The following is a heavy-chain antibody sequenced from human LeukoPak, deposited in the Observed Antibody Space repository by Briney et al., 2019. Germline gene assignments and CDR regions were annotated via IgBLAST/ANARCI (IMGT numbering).Heavy chain of an antibody. Sequence: PGRSLRLSCAASGFTFTSYAMHWVRQAPGKGLEGVAVISYDGSKKYYADSAKGRFSISRDNSKNTLYVEMNSVRAEDTAVYYCARGPSPVAAAAYFFDHWGQGTLVAVSS. CDR3: ARGPSPVAAAAYFFDH. V-gene: IGHV3-30*04. CDR1: GFTFTSYA. D-gene: IGHD6-13*01. J-gene: IGHJ4*02. CDR2: ISYDGSKK.